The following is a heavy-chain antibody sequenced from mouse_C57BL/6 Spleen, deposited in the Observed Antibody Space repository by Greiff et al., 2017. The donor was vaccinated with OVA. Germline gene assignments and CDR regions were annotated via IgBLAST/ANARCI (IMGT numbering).Heavy chain of an antibody. D-gene: IGHD1-1*01. CDR2: IYPRSGNT. CDR3: ARRYYGGYFDY. Sequence: VQLMEPGAELARPGASVKLSCKASGYTFTSYGIRWVKQRTGQGLEWIGEIYPRSGNTYYNEKFKGKATLTADKSSSTAYMELRSLTSEDSAVYFCARRYYGGYFDYWGQGTTLTVSS. J-gene: IGHJ2*01. CDR1: GYTFTSYG. V-gene: IGHV1-81*01.